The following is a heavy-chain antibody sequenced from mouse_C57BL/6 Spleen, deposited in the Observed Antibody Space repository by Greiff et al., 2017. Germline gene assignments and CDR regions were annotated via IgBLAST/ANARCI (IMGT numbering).Heavy chain of an antibody. V-gene: IGHV10-1*01. CDR1: GFSFNTYA. CDR3: VRHEGVLGAMDY. CDR2: IRSKSNNYAT. D-gene: IGHD3-3*01. J-gene: IGHJ4*01. Sequence: EVKLQASGGGLVQPKGSLKLSCAASGFSFNTYAMNWVRQAPGKGLEWVARIRSKSNNYATYYADSVKDRFTISRDDSESMLYLQMNNLKTEDTAMYYCVRHEGVLGAMDYWGQGTSVTVSS.